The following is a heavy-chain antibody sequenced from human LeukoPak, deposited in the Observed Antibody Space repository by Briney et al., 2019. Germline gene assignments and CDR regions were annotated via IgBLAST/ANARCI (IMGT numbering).Heavy chain of an antibody. V-gene: IGHV4-34*01. CDR3: ARGGGSTPYYFDY. CDR1: GGSFSGYY. D-gene: IGHD2-2*01. CDR2: INHSGST. J-gene: IGHJ4*02. Sequence: SETLSLTCAVHGGSFSGYYWSWIRQPPGKGLEWIGEINHSGSTNYNPSLKSRVTISVDTSKNQFSLKLSSVTAADTAVYYCARGGGSTPYYFDYWGQGTLVTVSS.